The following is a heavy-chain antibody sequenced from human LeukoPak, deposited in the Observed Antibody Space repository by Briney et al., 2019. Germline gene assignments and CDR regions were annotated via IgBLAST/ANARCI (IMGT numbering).Heavy chain of an antibody. CDR2: ITASDTTK. CDR3: VAASAFSSSWRS. V-gene: IGHV3-48*01. D-gene: IGHD6-13*01. J-gene: IGHJ5*02. CDR1: GPSFSSYN. Sequence: GGSLRLSCVASGPSFSSYNMYWVRQAPGKGPEWVAYITASDTTKYYADSVKGRFAISRDNVKKSLFLQTNSLRAEDTAVYYCVAASAFSSSWRSWGQGTVVTVSS.